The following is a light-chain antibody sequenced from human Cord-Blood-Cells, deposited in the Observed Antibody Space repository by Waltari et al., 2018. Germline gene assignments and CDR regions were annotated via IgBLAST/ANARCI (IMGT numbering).Light chain of an antibody. V-gene: IGLV2-8*01. CDR2: EVS. Sequence: QSALTQPPSASGSPGQSVTISCTGTSSDVGGYKYVSWYQQHPGKAPKPMIYEVSKRPAVVPDRFSGSKSDYTASLTVSGLQAEDEADYYCSSYAGSWVFGGGTKLTVL. CDR1: SSDVGGYKY. J-gene: IGLJ3*02. CDR3: SSYAGSWV.